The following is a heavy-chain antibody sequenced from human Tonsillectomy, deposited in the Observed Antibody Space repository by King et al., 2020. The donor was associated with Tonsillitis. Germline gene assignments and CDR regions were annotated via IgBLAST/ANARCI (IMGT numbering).Heavy chain of an antibody. D-gene: IGHD3-22*01. Sequence: HVQLQESGPGLVKPSETLSLTCTVSGGSIIRYYWSLVRQPPGKGLDLIGFIYYIVSTNHNPSLKSRCTKSVDTSKNQFSLKLSSVTAADTAVYYCARDWDFYDSSEGHAFDIWGQGTMVTVSS. J-gene: IGHJ3*02. CDR2: IYYIVST. CDR1: GGSIIRYY. CDR3: ARDWDFYDSSEGHAFDI. V-gene: IGHV4-59*01.